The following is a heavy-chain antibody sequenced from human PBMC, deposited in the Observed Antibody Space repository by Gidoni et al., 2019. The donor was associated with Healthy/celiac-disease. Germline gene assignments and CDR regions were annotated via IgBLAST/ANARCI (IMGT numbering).Heavy chain of an antibody. V-gene: IGHV3-30-3*01. D-gene: IGHD5-12*01. Sequence: QVQLVESGGGVVQPGRSLRLSCAASGFTFSSYAMHWVRQAPGKGLEWVAVISYDGSNKYYADSVKGRFTISRDNSKNTLYLQMNSLRAEDTAVYYCARDKGRWLQFLDYWGQGTLVTVSS. CDR3: ARDKGRWLQFLDY. J-gene: IGHJ4*02. CDR2: ISYDGSNK. CDR1: GFTFSSYA.